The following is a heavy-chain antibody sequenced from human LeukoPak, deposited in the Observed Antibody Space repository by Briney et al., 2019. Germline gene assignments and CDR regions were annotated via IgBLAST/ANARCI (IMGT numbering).Heavy chain of an antibody. CDR1: GFTFSSYA. V-gene: IGHV3-64*01. J-gene: IGHJ4*02. CDR3: AREGRLYYDILTGYWETGSFDY. D-gene: IGHD3-9*01. Sequence: GGSLRLSCAASGFTFSSYAMHWVRQAPGKGLEYVSAISSNGGSTYYANSVKGRFTISRDNSKNTLYLQMGSLRAEDMAVYYCAREGRLYYDILTGYWETGSFDYWGQGTLVTVSS. CDR2: ISSNGGST.